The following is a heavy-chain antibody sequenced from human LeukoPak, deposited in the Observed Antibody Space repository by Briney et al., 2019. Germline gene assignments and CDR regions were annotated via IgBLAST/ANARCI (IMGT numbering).Heavy chain of an antibody. CDR3: AKDDCSSTNCYSIDAFDI. D-gene: IGHD2-2*01. CDR2: ISYDGSNK. CDR1: GFTFSSYA. V-gene: IGHV3-30-3*01. J-gene: IGHJ3*02. Sequence: PGGSLRLSCAASGFTFSSYAMHWVRQAPGKGLEWVAVISYDGSNKYYADSVKGRFTISRDNSKNTLYLQMNSLRPEDTAVYYCAKDDCSSTNCYSIDAFDIWGQGTMVTVSS.